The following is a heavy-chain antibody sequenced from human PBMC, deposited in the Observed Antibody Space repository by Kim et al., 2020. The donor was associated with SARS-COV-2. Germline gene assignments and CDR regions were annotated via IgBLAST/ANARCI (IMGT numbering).Heavy chain of an antibody. V-gene: IGHV3-74*01. J-gene: IGHJ4*02. Sequence: GGSLRLSCAASGFTFSSHWMHWVRQAPGKGLVWVSRINSDGSTISYADSVKGRFTISRDNAKNTLYLQMNSLRAEDTAVYYCARRQFTSGWYYFGYWGQGTLVTVSA. D-gene: IGHD6-19*01. CDR2: INSDGSTI. CDR3: ARRQFTSGWYYFGY. CDR1: GFTFSSHW.